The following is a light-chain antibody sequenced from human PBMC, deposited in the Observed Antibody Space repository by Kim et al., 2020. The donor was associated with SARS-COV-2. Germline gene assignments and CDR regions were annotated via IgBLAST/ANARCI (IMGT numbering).Light chain of an antibody. Sequence: QGVTISCTGSSSNIGAGYDVHWYQQLPGTAPKLLIYGDTNRPSGVPDRLSGSKSGTSASLAITGLQAEDEADYYCQSYDSSLSAVVFGGGTKVTVL. CDR2: GDT. CDR3: QSYDSSLSAVV. CDR1: SSNIGAGYD. J-gene: IGLJ2*01. V-gene: IGLV1-40*01.